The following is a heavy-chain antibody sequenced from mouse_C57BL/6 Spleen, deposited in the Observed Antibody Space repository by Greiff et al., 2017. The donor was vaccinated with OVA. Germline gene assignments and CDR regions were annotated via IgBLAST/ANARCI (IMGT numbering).Heavy chain of an antibody. D-gene: IGHD2-4*01. CDR3: TSTMITPVDY. CDR2: IDPETGGT. V-gene: IGHV1-15*01. CDR1: GYTFTDYE. J-gene: IGHJ2*01. Sequence: QVQLQQSGAELVRPGASVTLSCKASGYTFTDYEMHWVKQTPVHGLEWIGAIDPETGGTAYNQKFKGKAILTADKSSSTAYMELRSLTSEDSAVYYCTSTMITPVDYWGQGTTLTVSS.